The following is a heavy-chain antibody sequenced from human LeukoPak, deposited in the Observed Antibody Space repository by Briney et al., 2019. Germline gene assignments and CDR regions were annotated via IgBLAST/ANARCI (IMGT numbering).Heavy chain of an antibody. V-gene: IGHV1-2*02. Sequence: GASVKVSCKASGYAFIGYYMHWVRRAPGQGLECMGWMNLKSGSANYAQTFQGRVTMTRDTSITTAYMELSRLRSDDTAVYYCASKDYGSGDYGMEVWGQGTTVTVSS. J-gene: IGHJ6*02. CDR3: ASKDYGSGDYGMEV. D-gene: IGHD3-10*01. CDR2: MNLKSGSA. CDR1: GYAFIGYY.